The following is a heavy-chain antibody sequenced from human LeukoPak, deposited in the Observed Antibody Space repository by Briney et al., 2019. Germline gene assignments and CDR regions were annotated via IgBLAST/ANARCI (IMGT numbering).Heavy chain of an antibody. CDR1: GFTFSSYD. CDR3: AKDRGYCSGGSCYVVGYFDY. Sequence: GGSLRLSCAASGFTFSSYDMHWVRQAPGKGLEWVALISYDGSNEYCADSVKGRFTISRDNSKNTVYLQMNSLRAEDTAVYYCAKDRGYCSGGSCYVVGYFDYWGQGTLVTVSS. D-gene: IGHD2-15*01. J-gene: IGHJ4*02. CDR2: ISYDGSNE. V-gene: IGHV3-30*18.